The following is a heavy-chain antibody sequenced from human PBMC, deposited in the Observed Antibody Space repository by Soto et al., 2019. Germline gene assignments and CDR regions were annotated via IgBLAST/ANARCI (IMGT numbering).Heavy chain of an antibody. CDR2: IYPGDSDT. CDR3: ARHILLAGGMDV. CDR1: GYIFTKYW. V-gene: IGHV5-51*01. J-gene: IGHJ6*02. D-gene: IGHD6-19*01. Sequence: GESLKISCKGSGYIFTKYWISWVRQMPGKGLEWMGIIYPGDSDTRYSPSFQGQVTISVYKSSSTAYLQWSSLKVSDTAIYFCARHILLAGGMDVWGLGTTVTVSS.